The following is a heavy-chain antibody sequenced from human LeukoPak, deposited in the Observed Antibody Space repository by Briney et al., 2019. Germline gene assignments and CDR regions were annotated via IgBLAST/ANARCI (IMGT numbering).Heavy chain of an antibody. CDR3: AWGSYRYSRSDY. J-gene: IGHJ4*02. CDR2: INHSGST. Sequence: PSETLSLTCAVYGGSFSGYYWSWIRQPPGKGLEWIGEINHSGSTNYNPSLKSRVTISVDTSKNQFSLKLSSVTAADTAVYYCAWGSYRYSRSDYWGQGTLVTVST. D-gene: IGHD3-16*02. CDR1: GGSFSGYY. V-gene: IGHV4-34*01.